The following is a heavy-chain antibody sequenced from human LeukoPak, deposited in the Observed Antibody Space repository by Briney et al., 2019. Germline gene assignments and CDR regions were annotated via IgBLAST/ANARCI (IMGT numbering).Heavy chain of an antibody. J-gene: IGHJ3*02. CDR1: GGSINNYY. CDR2: ISYSGNT. V-gene: IGHV4-59*01. D-gene: IGHD1-26*01. Sequence: SETLSLTCTVSGGSINNYYWSWIRQPPGKGLGWIGHISYSGNTNYNSSLRSRVTISVDTSNNQFSLRLSSVTAADTAVYYCARDSYIGNYFEDTFDIWGQGTMVTVSS. CDR3: ARDSYIGNYFEDTFDI.